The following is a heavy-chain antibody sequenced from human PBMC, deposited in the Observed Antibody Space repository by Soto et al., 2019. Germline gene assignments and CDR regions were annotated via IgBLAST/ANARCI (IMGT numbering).Heavy chain of an antibody. V-gene: IGHV1-69*13. J-gene: IGHJ6*02. Sequence: ASVKVSCKASGGTFSSYAISWVRQAPGQGLEWMGGIIPIFGTANYAQKFQGRVTITADESTSTAYMELSSLRSEDTAVYYCARDRGYYPTPHYYYYGMDVWGQGTTVTVSS. CDR3: ARDRGYYPTPHYYYYGMDV. CDR2: IIPIFGTA. D-gene: IGHD3-3*01. CDR1: GGTFSSYA.